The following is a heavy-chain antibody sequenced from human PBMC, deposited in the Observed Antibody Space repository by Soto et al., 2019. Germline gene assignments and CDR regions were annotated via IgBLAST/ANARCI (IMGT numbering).Heavy chain of an antibody. D-gene: IGHD2-15*01. CDR3: ARVVVVANYYYGMDG. Sequence: GESLKISCKGSGYSFTSYWIGWVRQMPGKGLEWMGIIYPGDSDTRYSPSFQGQVTISADKSISTAYLQWSSLKASDTAMYYGARVVVVANYYYGMDGWGQGTTVTVSS. J-gene: IGHJ6*02. CDR1: GYSFTSYW. V-gene: IGHV5-51*01. CDR2: IYPGDSDT.